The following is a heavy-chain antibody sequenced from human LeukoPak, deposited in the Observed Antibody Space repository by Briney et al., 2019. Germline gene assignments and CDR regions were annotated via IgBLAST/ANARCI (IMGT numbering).Heavy chain of an antibody. J-gene: IGHJ4*02. D-gene: IGHD2-15*01. V-gene: IGHV3-48*03. CDR2: ISSTGSTM. CDR3: ERVGMAAADI. CDR1: GCSFSTYE. Sequence: PGGSLRLSCAASGCSFSTYEMNWVRQAPGKGLEWVSYISSTGSTMNYADSVKGRFTISRDNAKNSLYLDMNSLRADDTAVYYCERVGMAAADIWGQGTLVTVSS.